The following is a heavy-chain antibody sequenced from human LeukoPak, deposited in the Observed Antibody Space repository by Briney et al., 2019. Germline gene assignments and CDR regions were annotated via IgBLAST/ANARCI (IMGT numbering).Heavy chain of an antibody. CDR2: IYYSGST. J-gene: IGHJ4*02. D-gene: IGHD5-18*01. CDR3: ARAPRRYSYGYFDY. Sequence: SQTLSLTCTVSGGSISSYYWSWIRQPPGKGLEWIGYIYYSGSTNYNPSLKSRVTISVDTSKNQFSLKLSSVTAADTAVYYCARAPRRYSYGYFDYWGQGTLVTVSS. V-gene: IGHV4-59*01. CDR1: GGSISSYY.